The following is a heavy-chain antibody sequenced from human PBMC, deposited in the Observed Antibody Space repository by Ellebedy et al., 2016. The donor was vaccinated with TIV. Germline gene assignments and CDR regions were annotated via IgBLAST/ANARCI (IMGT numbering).Heavy chain of an antibody. Sequence: GGSLRLSCAASGFTFSSYAMHWVRQAPGKGLEWVAVISYDGSNKYYADSVKGRFTISRDNSKNTLYLQMNSLRAEDTAVYYCARGTYSSGQFDYWGQGTLVTVSS. CDR1: GFTFSSYA. CDR3: ARGTYSSGQFDY. D-gene: IGHD6-19*01. J-gene: IGHJ4*02. CDR2: ISYDGSNK. V-gene: IGHV3-30*01.